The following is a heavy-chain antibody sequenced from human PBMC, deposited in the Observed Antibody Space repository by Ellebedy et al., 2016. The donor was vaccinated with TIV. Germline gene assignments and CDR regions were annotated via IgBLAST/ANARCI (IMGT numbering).Heavy chain of an antibody. CDR2: IYWDDDK. V-gene: IGHV2-5*02. CDR1: GFSLRTRGVG. Sequence: SGPTLVKPTQTLTLTCTCSGFSLRTRGVGVGWIRQPPGKALEWLALIYWDDDKRYSPSLKSRLTITKDTSKNQVVLTMTNMDPVDTATYYCAHHYRSSWYPVYWGQGTLVTVSS. D-gene: IGHD6-13*01. CDR3: AHHYRSSWYPVY. J-gene: IGHJ4*02.